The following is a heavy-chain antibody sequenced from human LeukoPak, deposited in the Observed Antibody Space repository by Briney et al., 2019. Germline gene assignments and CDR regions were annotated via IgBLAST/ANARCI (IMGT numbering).Heavy chain of an antibody. J-gene: IGHJ5*02. CDR3: ARDPDDYVWGSYLFDP. V-gene: IGHV3-74*01. D-gene: IGHD3-16*01. CDR1: EFTFSNYW. CDR2: INSDGSST. Sequence: GESLRLSCVDSEFTFSNYWMHWVRQAPGKGLVWVSRINSDGSSTSYADSVKGRFTISRDNAKNTLYLQMNSLRAEDTAVYYCARDPDDYVWGSYLFDPWGQGTLVTVSS.